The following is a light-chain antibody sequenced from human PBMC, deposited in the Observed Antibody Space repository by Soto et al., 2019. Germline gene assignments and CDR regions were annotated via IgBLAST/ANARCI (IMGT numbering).Light chain of an antibody. Sequence: EIVLTQSPGTLSLSRGERATLSCRASQTVSSSYLAWYQQRPGQAPRLLIYDASNRATGIPARFSGSGSGTDFTLTISSLEPEDFAVYYCQHRNNRPFSFGPGTKVDIK. CDR1: QTVSSSY. J-gene: IGKJ3*01. V-gene: IGKV3-11*01. CDR2: DAS. CDR3: QHRNNRPFS.